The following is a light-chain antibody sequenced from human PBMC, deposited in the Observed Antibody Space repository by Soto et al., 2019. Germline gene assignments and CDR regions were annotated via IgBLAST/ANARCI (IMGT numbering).Light chain of an antibody. CDR2: GAS. V-gene: IGKV3-15*01. CDR1: QSVDGY. CDR3: QQYHKWPPIT. Sequence: ELVMSQSPGTLSVSLGESATLSCRASQSVDGYLAWYQQKPGQAPRLLIYGASTRATGVTARFRGGRSGTEFTLTISSLQSEDSAVYYCQQYHKWPPITFGQGTRLEIK. J-gene: IGKJ5*01.